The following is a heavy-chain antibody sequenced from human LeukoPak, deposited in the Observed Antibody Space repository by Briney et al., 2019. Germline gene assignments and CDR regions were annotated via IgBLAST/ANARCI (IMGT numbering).Heavy chain of an antibody. CDR2: IDASGST. Sequence: PSETLSLTCTVSGASVSSYYWIWIRQPAGRGLEWIGRIDASGSTNYNPSLKSRVTMSVDSSKNQFSLKLTSVTAADTAVYYCARRRYTSGYLDYWGQGTLVTVSS. CDR3: ARRRYTSGYLDY. V-gene: IGHV4-4*07. J-gene: IGHJ4*02. CDR1: GASVSSYY. D-gene: IGHD3-22*01.